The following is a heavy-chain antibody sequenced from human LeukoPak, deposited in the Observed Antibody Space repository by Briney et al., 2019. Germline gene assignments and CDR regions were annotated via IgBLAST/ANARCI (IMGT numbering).Heavy chain of an antibody. Sequence: GGSLRLSCAASGFTFSSYSMNWVRQAPGKGLEWVSAISGTGGTTYYADSVKGRFTISRDNFKKTLYLQMNSLRAEDTAVYYCAKVLRYFDSDAFDIWGQGTMVTVSS. V-gene: IGHV3-23*01. D-gene: IGHD3-9*01. CDR1: GFTFSSYS. J-gene: IGHJ3*02. CDR3: AKVLRYFDSDAFDI. CDR2: ISGTGGTT.